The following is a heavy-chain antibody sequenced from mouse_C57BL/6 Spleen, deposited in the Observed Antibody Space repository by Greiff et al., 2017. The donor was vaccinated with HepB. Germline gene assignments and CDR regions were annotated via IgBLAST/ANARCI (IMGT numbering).Heavy chain of an antibody. D-gene: IGHD1-1*01. CDR2: IYPSDSET. CDR3: ARWNYYGSGAY. V-gene: IGHV1-61*01. J-gene: IGHJ3*01. Sequence: VQLQQPGAELVRPGSSVKLSCKASGYTFTSYWMDWVKQRPGQGLEWIGNIYPSDSETHYNQKFKDKATLTVDKSSSTSYMQLSSLTSEASAVYYCARWNYYGSGAYWGQGTLVTVSA. CDR1: GYTFTSYW.